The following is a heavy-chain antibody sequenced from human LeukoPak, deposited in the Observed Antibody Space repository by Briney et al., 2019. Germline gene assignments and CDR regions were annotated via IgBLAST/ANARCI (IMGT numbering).Heavy chain of an antibody. V-gene: IGHV3-23*01. D-gene: IGHD3-22*01. CDR1: GFTFCIYA. J-gene: IGHJ4*02. Sequence: GGSLRLSCAVSGFTFCIYAMGWIRQTPGKGGDWVSGICVSGDYPYYSDSVKGRFTMSRDKSKNTLYLQMNSLRAEDTAVYYCAKSYYRYDSSGYYYGLDYFDNWGQGTLVTVSS. CDR2: ICVSGDYP. CDR3: AKSYYRYDSSGYYYGLDYFDN.